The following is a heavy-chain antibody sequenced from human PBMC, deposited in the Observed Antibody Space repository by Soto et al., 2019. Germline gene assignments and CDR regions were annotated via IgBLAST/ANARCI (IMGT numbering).Heavy chain of an antibody. CDR2: ISGSGGST. CDR3: AKSLSSSWYYFDY. D-gene: IGHD6-13*01. V-gene: IGHV3-23*01. J-gene: IGHJ4*02. Sequence: EVQLLESGGGLVQPGGSLRLSCAASGFTFSSYAMSWVRQAPGKGLEWVSAISGSGGSTYYVDSVKGRFTISRDNSKNTLYLQMNSLRAEDTAVYYCAKSLSSSWYYFDYWGQGTLVTVSS. CDR1: GFTFSSYA.